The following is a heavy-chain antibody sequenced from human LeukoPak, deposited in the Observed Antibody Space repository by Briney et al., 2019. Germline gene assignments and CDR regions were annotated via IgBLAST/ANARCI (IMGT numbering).Heavy chain of an antibody. CDR1: GFTFSSYG. J-gene: IGHJ6*03. D-gene: IGHD2-15*01. CDR3: AKNGDRGAYCSGGTCYPYYYYYMDV. CDR2: ISASGGTT. V-gene: IGHV3-23*01. Sequence: GGSLRLSCAASGFTFSSYGMSWVRQAPGKGLEWVSAISASGGTTYYADSVKGHFTISRDNSKNTLYLQMNSLSAEDTAVYYCAKNGDRGAYCSGGTCYPYYYYYMDVWGKGTTVTISS.